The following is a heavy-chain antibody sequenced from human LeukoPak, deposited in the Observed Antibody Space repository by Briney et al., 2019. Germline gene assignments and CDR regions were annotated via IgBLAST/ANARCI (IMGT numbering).Heavy chain of an antibody. D-gene: IGHD3-10*01. CDR2: IGGAGVIM. Sequence: QTGGSLRLSCAATGFTFNSYNMNWVRQAPGKGLEWVAHIGGAGVIMKYADSVRGRFTISRDNVKSSLYLQLNSLRVEDTAVYYCARDFRGLSWYFDYWGQGTLVTVSS. V-gene: IGHV3-48*01. CDR1: GFTFNSYN. J-gene: IGHJ4*02. CDR3: ARDFRGLSWYFDY.